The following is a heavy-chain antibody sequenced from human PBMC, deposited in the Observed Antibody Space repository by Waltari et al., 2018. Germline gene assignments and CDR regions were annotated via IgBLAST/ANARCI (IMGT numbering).Heavy chain of an antibody. V-gene: IGHV4-4*02. Sequence: QVQLQESGPGLVKPSGTLSLTFTVPGGSIGSSNWCSWVRQPPGKWLEWIGEIYHCGSTNNDPSLKSLVTLSVDKAKNQFSLKLSSVTAADAAVYYCARGGVGWELLHAFDIWGQGTMVTVSS. CDR2: IYHCGST. CDR3: ARGGVGWELLHAFDI. D-gene: IGHD1-26*01. CDR1: GGSIGSSNW. J-gene: IGHJ3*02.